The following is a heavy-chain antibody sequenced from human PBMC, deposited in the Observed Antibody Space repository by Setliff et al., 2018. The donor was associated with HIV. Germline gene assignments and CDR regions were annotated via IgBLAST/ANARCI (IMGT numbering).Heavy chain of an antibody. J-gene: IGHJ6*03. CDR3: ARGGGTSSPIDYHYYIDV. CDR2: IYYTGSP. V-gene: IGHV4-39*01. D-gene: IGHD6-6*01. CDR1: GDSISSSIYY. Sequence: SETLSLICTVSGDSISSSIYYWGWVRQPPGKGLEWIGGIYYTGSPFYNPSLKSRVTISVDTSNNQFSLKLSSVTAADTAVYYCARGGGTSSPIDYHYYIDVWGKGTTVTVSS.